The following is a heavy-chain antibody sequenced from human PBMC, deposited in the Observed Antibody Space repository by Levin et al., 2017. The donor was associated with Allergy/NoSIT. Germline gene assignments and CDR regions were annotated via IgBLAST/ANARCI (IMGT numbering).Heavy chain of an antibody. J-gene: IGHJ4*02. Sequence: GGSLRLSCAASGFTFSSYWMHWVRQAPGKGLVWVSRINSDGSSTSYADSVKGRFTISRDNAKNTLYLQMNSLRAEDTAVYYCARGIRGVATGYRYWGQGTLVTVSS. D-gene: IGHD5-12*01. CDR3: ARGIRGVATGYRY. CDR1: GFTFSSYW. V-gene: IGHV3-74*01. CDR2: INSDGSST.